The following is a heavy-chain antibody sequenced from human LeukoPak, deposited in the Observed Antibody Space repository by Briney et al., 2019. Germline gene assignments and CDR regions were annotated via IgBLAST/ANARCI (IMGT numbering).Heavy chain of an antibody. CDR3: AREPDIVVVVASYYFDY. V-gene: IGHV3-21*01. CDR2: ISSSSSYI. Sequence: GGSLRLSCAASGFTFSSYSMNWVRQAPGKGLEWVSSISSSSSYIYYADSVKGRFTISRDNAKNSLYLQMNSLRAEDTAVYYCAREPDIVVVVASYYFDYWGQGTLVTVSS. J-gene: IGHJ4*02. CDR1: GFTFSSYS. D-gene: IGHD2-15*01.